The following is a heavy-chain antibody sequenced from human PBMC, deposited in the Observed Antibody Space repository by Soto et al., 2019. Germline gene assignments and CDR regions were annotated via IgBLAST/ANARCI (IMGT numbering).Heavy chain of an antibody. V-gene: IGHV1-18*01. J-gene: IGHJ6*02. CDR2: ISAYNGNT. Sequence: ASVKVSCKASGYTFTSYGISWVRQAPGQGLEWMGWISAYNGNTNYAQKLQGRVTMTTDTSTSTAYMELRSLRSDDTAVYYCASGRIVVVPAAIRDDYYYGMDVGGQGTTVTVSS. CDR3: ASGRIVVVPAAIRDDYYYGMDV. CDR1: GYTFTSYG. D-gene: IGHD2-2*02.